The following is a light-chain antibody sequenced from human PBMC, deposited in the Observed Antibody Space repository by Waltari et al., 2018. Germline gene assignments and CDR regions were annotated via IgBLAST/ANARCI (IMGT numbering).Light chain of an antibody. Sequence: DIQMTQSPYSLSASVGDSVTIPCRASQSINNYLNWYQQKPGKAPNLLIYAASSLHRGVPSRFSGSGSGTDFTLTISSLQADDVATYYCQQSSSTPQDAFGQGTKLEIK. CDR3: QQSSSTPQDA. J-gene: IGKJ2*01. CDR1: QSINNY. CDR2: AAS. V-gene: IGKV1-39*01.